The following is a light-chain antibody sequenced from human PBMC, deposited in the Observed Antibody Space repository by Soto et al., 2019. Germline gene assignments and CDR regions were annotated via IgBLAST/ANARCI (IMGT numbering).Light chain of an antibody. V-gene: IGKV3-15*01. Sequence: EIVMTQSPATLSVSPGERATLSCRASQSVSSNLAWYQQKPGQAPRLLIYGASTRATGIPARFSGSGSGTEFTLTLSSLQSEDFAVYYCQQYNNWQGTFGQGTKVEIK. CDR3: QQYNNWQGT. J-gene: IGKJ1*01. CDR2: GAS. CDR1: QSVSSN.